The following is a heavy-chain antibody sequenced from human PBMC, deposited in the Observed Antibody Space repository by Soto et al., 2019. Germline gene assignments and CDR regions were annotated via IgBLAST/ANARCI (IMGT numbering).Heavy chain of an antibody. D-gene: IGHD2-15*01. CDR2: ISSSGSTI. Sequence: PGGSLRLSCAASGFTFSDYYMSWIRQAPGKGLEWVSYISSSGSTIYYADSVKGRFTISRDNAKNSLYLQMNSLRAEDTAVYYCARRRYCSGGSCWPDAFDIWDQGTMVTVSS. J-gene: IGHJ3*02. V-gene: IGHV3-11*01. CDR1: GFTFSDYY. CDR3: ARRRYCSGGSCWPDAFDI.